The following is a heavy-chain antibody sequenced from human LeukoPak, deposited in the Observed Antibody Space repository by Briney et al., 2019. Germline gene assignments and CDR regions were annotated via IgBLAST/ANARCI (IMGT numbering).Heavy chain of an antibody. V-gene: IGHV3-21*01. CDR3: ARGPYCSSTSCYTHYYYYMDV. J-gene: IGHJ6*03. Sequence: GGSLRLSCAASGVTFSSYSMNSVRQAPGKGLEWVSSISSSSSYIYYADSVKGRFTISRDNAKNSLYLQMNSLRAEDTAVYYCARGPYCSSTSCYTHYYYYMDVWGKGTTVTVSS. D-gene: IGHD2-2*02. CDR2: ISSSSSYI. CDR1: GVTFSSYS.